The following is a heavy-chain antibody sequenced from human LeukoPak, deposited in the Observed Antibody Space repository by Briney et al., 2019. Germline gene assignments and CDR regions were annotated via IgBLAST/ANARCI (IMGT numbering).Heavy chain of an antibody. D-gene: IGHD1-26*01. V-gene: IGHV4-59*08. CDR1: GVSISSYY. J-gene: IGHJ4*02. CDR2: ISYSGST. Sequence: SETLSLTCTVSGVSISSYYWSWIRQPPGKGLEWIGYISYSGSTNYNPSLKSRVTISVDTSKNQFSLKLSSVTAADTAVYYCARRDGGSYLRDLQCYFDYWGQGTLVTVSS. CDR3: ARRDGGSYLRDLQCYFDY.